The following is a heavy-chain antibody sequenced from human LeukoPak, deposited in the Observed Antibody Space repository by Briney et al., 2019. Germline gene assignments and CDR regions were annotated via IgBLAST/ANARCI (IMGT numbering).Heavy chain of an antibody. CDR1: GFTFSSYW. CDR2: INSDGSST. J-gene: IGHJ6*03. D-gene: IGHD6-13*01. V-gene: IGHV3-74*01. Sequence: PGGSLRLSCAASGFTFSSYWMHWVRQAPGKGLVWVSRINSDGSSTSYADSVKGRFTISRDNAKNTLYLQMNSLRAEDTAVYYCARVQLPSSWYYYYYYMDVWGKGTTVTISS. CDR3: ARVQLPSSWYYYYYYMDV.